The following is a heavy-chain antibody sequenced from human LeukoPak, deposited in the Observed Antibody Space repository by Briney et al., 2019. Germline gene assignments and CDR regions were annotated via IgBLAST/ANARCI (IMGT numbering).Heavy chain of an antibody. CDR1: GFTFSSYG. CDR2: MSSSDDGR. J-gene: IGHJ4*02. Sequence: GGTLRLSCAASGFTFSSYGMSWVRQAPGKGLEWVSAMSSSDDGRYYAASVRGRFTISRDTSRSTLYLQMNSLRAEDAAVYYCAKAPVTSCRGAFCYPFDYWGQGTLVTVSS. V-gene: IGHV3-23*01. D-gene: IGHD2-15*01. CDR3: AKAPVTSCRGAFCYPFDY.